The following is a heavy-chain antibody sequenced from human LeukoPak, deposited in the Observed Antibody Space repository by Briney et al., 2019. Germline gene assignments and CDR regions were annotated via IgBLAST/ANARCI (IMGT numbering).Heavy chain of an antibody. Sequence: PGTSLRLSCVASGFTFADHAMHWVRLAPGQGLEWVTGINWNNDGIVYAASVKGRFTVFRDNAKNTLYLQMNGLRPEDTAFYYCARDDYNTLGYNFHHWGQGTLVTVSS. CDR2: INWNNDGI. CDR1: GFTFADHA. V-gene: IGHV3-9*01. D-gene: IGHD1-1*01. J-gene: IGHJ1*01. CDR3: ARDDYNTLGYNFHH.